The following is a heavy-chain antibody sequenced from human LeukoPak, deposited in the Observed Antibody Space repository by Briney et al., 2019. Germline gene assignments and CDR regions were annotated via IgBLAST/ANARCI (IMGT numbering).Heavy chain of an antibody. V-gene: IGHV3-23*01. CDR3: AQSGVQLWNGRGDY. J-gene: IGHJ4*02. CDR2: ISGSGVNT. Sequence: PGGSPRLSCAASGFTFSSYAMTWVRQAPGKGLEWVSGISGSGVNTYYADSGKGRFTISRDNSKNTLYLQMNSLRADDTAVYYCAQSGVQLWNGRGDYWGQGTLVTVSS. CDR1: GFTFSSYA. D-gene: IGHD1-1*01.